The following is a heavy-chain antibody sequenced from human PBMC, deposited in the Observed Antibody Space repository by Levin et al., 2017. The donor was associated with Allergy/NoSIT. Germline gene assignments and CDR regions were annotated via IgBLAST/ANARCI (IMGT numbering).Heavy chain of an antibody. Sequence: GGSLRLSCAASGFTFSSYWMHWVRQAPGKGLVWVSRINSDGSSTSYADSVKGRFTISRDNAKNTLYLQMNSLRAEDTAVYYCARERIAVAGWFDPWGQGTLVTVSS. J-gene: IGHJ5*02. CDR3: ARERIAVAGWFDP. CDR2: INSDGSST. D-gene: IGHD6-19*01. V-gene: IGHV3-74*01. CDR1: GFTFSSYW.